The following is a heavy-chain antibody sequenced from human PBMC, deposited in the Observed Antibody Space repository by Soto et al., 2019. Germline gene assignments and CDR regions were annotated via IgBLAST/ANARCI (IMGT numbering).Heavy chain of an antibody. V-gene: IGHV3-30*03. CDR2: ISDDGVSK. D-gene: IGHD3-10*01. CDR1: GFTFSNYG. J-gene: IGHJ4*02. CDR3: ARAYYFGSGTSYTLYY. Sequence: SLRLSCAASGFTFSNYGMHWVRQAPGKGLEWVAVISDDGVSKYYADSVQGRFTISRDNSESVVLLQMNSLRPDDTALYFCARAYYFGSGTSYTLYYWGQGTQVT.